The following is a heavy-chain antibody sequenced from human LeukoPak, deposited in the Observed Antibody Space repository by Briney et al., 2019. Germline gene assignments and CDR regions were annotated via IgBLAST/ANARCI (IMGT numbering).Heavy chain of an antibody. CDR1: GGSFSGYY. CDR3: ARGRYIVLMVYAIGYYYGMDV. CDR2: INHSGST. V-gene: IGHV4-34*01. Sequence: SETLSLTCAVYGGSFSGYYWSWIRQPPGKGLEWIGEINHSGSTNYNPSLKSRVTISVDTSKNQFSLKLSSVTAADTAVYYCARGRYIVLMVYAIGYYYGMDVWGQGTTVTVSS. J-gene: IGHJ6*02. D-gene: IGHD2-8*01.